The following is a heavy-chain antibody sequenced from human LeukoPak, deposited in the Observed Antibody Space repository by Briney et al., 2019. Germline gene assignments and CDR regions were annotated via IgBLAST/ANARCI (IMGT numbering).Heavy chain of an antibody. Sequence: GGSLQISYKGSGYRFTSYWIGWVRQMPGKGLEWLGIIYPGDSDTRYSPSFQGQVTISADKSISTAYLQWSSLKASDTAMYYCARSAYGSGSYYPQWGQGTTVTVSS. V-gene: IGHV5-51*01. D-gene: IGHD3-10*01. CDR1: GYRFTSYW. CDR3: ARSAYGSGSYYPQ. CDR2: IYPGDSDT. J-gene: IGHJ6*02.